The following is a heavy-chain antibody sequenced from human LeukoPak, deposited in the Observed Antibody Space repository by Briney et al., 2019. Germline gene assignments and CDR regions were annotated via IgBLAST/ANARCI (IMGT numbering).Heavy chain of an antibody. J-gene: IGHJ1*01. Sequence: GGSLRLSCAAYGFTLSTYWTHWVRQAPGKGLVWVSRIKSDGSTNYADSVKGRFTISRDNAKNTVSLQMNSLRPEDTGVYYCARAPAEIGGYYPEYFRHWGQGTQVTVSS. CDR2: IKSDGST. CDR1: GFTLSTYW. D-gene: IGHD3-22*01. CDR3: ARAPAEIGGYYPEYFRH. V-gene: IGHV3-74*01.